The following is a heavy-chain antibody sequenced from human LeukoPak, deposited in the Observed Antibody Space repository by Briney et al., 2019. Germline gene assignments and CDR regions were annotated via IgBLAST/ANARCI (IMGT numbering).Heavy chain of an antibody. CDR2: ISSSGSTI. D-gene: IGHD6-13*01. J-gene: IGHJ6*02. CDR1: GFTFSSYE. V-gene: IGHV3-48*03. Sequence: GGSLRLSCAASGFTFSSYEMHWVRQAPGKGLEWISYISSSGSTIYYADSVKGRFTISRDNGKNSLYLQMNSLRAEDTAVYYCARVQYSSSWLSGYYYYGMDVWGQGTTVTVSS. CDR3: ARVQYSSSWLSGYYYYGMDV.